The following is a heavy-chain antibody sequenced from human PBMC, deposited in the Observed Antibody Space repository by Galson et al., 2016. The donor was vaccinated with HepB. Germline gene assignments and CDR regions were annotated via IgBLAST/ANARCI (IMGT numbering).Heavy chain of an antibody. Sequence: SETLSLTCSVSGDSISAVTYYWGWIRQPPGKGPEWIGTIHYSGSTYYNPSLKGRVAISVDTSKNQFSLQLTSATAADTALYYCARQRVSLWSGDLFSVGDLFAVNCYFDLCGRGTNVIVSS. CDR3: ARQRVSLWSGDLFSVGDLFAVNCYFDL. CDR1: GDSISAVTYY. V-gene: IGHV4-39*01. J-gene: IGHJ2*01. CDR2: IHYSGST. D-gene: IGHD3-10*01.